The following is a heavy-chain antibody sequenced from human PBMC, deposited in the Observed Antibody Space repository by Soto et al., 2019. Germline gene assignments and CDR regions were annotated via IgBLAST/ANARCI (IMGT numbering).Heavy chain of an antibody. Sequence: QPGGSLRLSCAASGFTFSSSAMGWVRQGPGKGLEWVSLKSGNSRDTYYVDSVKGRFAISRDNSKNTLYLQLTSLRVEDTAIYYCATQDFRGTTGTTWGQGTLVTVSS. CDR1: GFTFSSSA. CDR2: KSGNSRDT. D-gene: IGHD1-1*01. CDR3: ATQDFRGTTGTT. V-gene: IGHV3-23*01. J-gene: IGHJ4*02.